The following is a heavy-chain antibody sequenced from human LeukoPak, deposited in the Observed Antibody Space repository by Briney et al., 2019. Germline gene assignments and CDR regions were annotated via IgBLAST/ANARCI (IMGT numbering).Heavy chain of an antibody. CDR3: ARGGYGDYRYFDY. CDR1: GFTFSSYW. Sequence: GGSLRLSCAASGFTFSSYWMHWVRQAPGKGLVWVSRINSDGSSTSYADSVKGRFPISRDNAKTTLYLQMNSLRAEDTAVYYCARGGYGDYRYFDYWGQGTLVTVSS. V-gene: IGHV3-74*01. D-gene: IGHD4-17*01. J-gene: IGHJ4*02. CDR2: INSDGSST.